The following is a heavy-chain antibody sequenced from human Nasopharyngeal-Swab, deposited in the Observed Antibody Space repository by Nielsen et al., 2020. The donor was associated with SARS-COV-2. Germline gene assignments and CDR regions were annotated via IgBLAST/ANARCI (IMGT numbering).Heavy chain of an antibody. J-gene: IGHJ3*02. D-gene: IGHD3-22*01. Sequence: GESLKLSCAASGFTFRNAWMSWVRQAPGRGLEWVVRIKKKPDGGTPDYVAPVKGRFTISRDDSKNMLYLQMSSLKTEDTGVYYCTTATYYYDSSGYANDASDIWGQGTMVTVSS. V-gene: IGHV3-15*01. CDR2: IKKKPDGGTP. CDR3: TTATYYYDSSGYANDASDI. CDR1: GFTFRNAW.